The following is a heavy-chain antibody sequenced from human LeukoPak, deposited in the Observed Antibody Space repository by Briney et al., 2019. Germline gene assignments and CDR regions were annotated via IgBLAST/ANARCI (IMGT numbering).Heavy chain of an antibody. Sequence: KPGGSLRLSCAASGFTFSSYSMNWVRQAPGKGLEWVSYISNSGSYIYYADSVKGRFTISRDNAKNSLYLQMNILRAEETPVYYVARAGPGSRSFDYWGRGSMVSVSP. CDR3: ARAGPGSRSFDY. CDR1: GFTFSSYS. J-gene: IGHJ4*02. CDR2: ISNSGSYI. V-gene: IGHV3-21*01.